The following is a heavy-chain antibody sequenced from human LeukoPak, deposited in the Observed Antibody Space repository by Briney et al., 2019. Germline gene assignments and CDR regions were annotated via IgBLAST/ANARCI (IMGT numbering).Heavy chain of an antibody. V-gene: IGHV4-59*01. CDR1: GGSISSYY. J-gene: IGHJ3*02. D-gene: IGHD3-3*01. CDR3: ARDKKEYYDFWSGYYTVDAFDI. Sequence: SETLSLTCTVSGGSISSYYWSWIRQPPGKGLGWIGYIYYSGSTNYNPSLKSRVTISVDTSKNQFSLKLSSVTAADTAVYYCARDKKEYYDFWSGYYTVDAFDIWGQGTMVTVSS. CDR2: IYYSGST.